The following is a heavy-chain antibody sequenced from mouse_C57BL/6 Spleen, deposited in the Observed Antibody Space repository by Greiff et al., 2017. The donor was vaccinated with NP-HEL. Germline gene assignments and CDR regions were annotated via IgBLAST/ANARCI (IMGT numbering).Heavy chain of an antibody. CDR3: ARASSTIVTTYAMDY. Sequence: QVQLKESGPGLVQPSQSLSITCTVSGFSLTSYGVHWVRQSPGKGLEWLGVIWSGGSTDYNAAFISRLSISKDNSKSQVFFKMNSLQADDTAIYYGARASSTIVTTYAMDYWGQGTSVTVSS. CDR1: GFSLTSYG. CDR2: IWSGGST. J-gene: IGHJ4*01. D-gene: IGHD2-5*01. V-gene: IGHV2-2*01.